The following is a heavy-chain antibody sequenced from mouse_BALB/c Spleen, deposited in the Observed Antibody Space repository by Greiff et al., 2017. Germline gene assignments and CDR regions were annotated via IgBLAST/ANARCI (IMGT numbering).Heavy chain of an antibody. D-gene: IGHD1-1*01. V-gene: IGHV5-9-4*01. CDR1: GFTFSSYA. CDR2: ISSGGSYT. CDR3: ARQDYYGSSQFAY. Sequence: EVHLVESGGGLVKPGGSLKLSCAASGFTFSSYAMSWVRQSPEKRLEWVAEISSGGSYTYYPDTVTGRFTISRDNAKNTLYLEMSSLKSEDTALYYCARQDYYGSSQFAYWGQGTLVTVSA. J-gene: IGHJ3*01.